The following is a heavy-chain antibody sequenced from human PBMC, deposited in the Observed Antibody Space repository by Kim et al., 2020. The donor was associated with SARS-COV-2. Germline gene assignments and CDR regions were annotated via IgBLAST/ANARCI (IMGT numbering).Heavy chain of an antibody. CDR3: VRASGWLHRY. CDR2: ISAYGETK. J-gene: IGHJ4*02. V-gene: IGHV3-43*02. Sequence: GGSLRLSCAGSGFTFDHAAMHWVLQAPGKGLEWFSLISAYGETKYYADSVKGRFTISIDNSKNYVFLQMNSLRTEDTAFYYCVRASGWLHRYWGQGTLVTVSS. D-gene: IGHD6-19*01. CDR1: GFTFDHAA.